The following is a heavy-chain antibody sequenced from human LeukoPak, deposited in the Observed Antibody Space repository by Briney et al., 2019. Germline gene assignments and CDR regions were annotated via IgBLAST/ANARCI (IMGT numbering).Heavy chain of an antibody. CDR1: GFTVSSNY. Sequence: GGSLRLSCAASGFTVSSNYMSWIRQAPGKGLEWVSAISGSGGSTNYADSVKGRFTISRDNSKNTLYLQMNSLRAEDTAVYYCARRAGAYSHPYDYWGQGTLVTVSS. CDR3: ARRAGAYSHPYDY. D-gene: IGHD4/OR15-4a*01. CDR2: ISGSGGST. V-gene: IGHV3-53*01. J-gene: IGHJ4*02.